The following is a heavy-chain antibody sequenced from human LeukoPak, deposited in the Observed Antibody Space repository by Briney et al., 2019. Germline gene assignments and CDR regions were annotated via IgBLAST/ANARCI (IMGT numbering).Heavy chain of an antibody. V-gene: IGHV4-59*01. J-gene: IGHJ3*02. D-gene: IGHD3-22*01. Sequence: GSLRLSCAASGFPLSSYAMSWIRQPPGKGLEWIGYIYYSGSTNYNPSLKSRVTISVDTSKNQFSLKLSSVTAADTAVYYCARVHDSSGYPDAFDIWGQGTMVTVSS. CDR3: ARVHDSSGYPDAFDI. CDR2: IYYSGST. CDR1: GFPLSSYA.